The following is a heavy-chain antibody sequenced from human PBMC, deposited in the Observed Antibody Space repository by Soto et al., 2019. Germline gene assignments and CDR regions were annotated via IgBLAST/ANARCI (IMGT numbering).Heavy chain of an antibody. CDR1: GYTFTSYG. CDR3: ARTDMDYGDYEY. V-gene: IGHV1-18*01. J-gene: IGHJ4*02. Sequence: ASVKVSCKAFGYTFTSYGISWVRQAPGQGLEWMGWISAYNGNTNYAQKLQGRVTMTTDTSTSTAYMELRSLRSDDTAVYYCARTDMDYGDYEYWGQGILVTSPQ. D-gene: IGHD4-17*01. CDR2: ISAYNGNT.